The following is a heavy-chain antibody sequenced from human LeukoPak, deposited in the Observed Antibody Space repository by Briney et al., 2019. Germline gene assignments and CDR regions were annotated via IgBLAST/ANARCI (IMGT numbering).Heavy chain of an antibody. CDR1: GFIFSPSG. CDR2: ISYSGSP. V-gene: IGHV3-21*04. Sequence: TGGSLRLSCAASGFIFSPSGMTWVRQAPGKGLEWVSTISYSGSPYYTESVKGRFTISRDNAKNSVYLQMNSLRAEDTAVYYCARGVLRYFDWLFSVDYWGQGTLVTVSS. CDR3: ARGVLRYFDWLFSVDY. D-gene: IGHD3-9*01. J-gene: IGHJ4*02.